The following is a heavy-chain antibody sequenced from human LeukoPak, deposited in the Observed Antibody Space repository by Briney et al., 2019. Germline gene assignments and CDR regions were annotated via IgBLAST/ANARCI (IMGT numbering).Heavy chain of an antibody. D-gene: IGHD3-22*01. CDR2: MNPNSGNT. Sequence: APVKVSCKASGYTFTSYDINWVRQATGQGLEWMGWMNPNSGNTGYAQKFQGRVTMTRNTSISTAYMELSSLRSEDTAVYYCARLVVIDMGEEEGDAFDIWGQGTMVTVSS. V-gene: IGHV1-8*01. J-gene: IGHJ3*02. CDR3: ARLVVIDMGEEEGDAFDI. CDR1: GYTFTSYD.